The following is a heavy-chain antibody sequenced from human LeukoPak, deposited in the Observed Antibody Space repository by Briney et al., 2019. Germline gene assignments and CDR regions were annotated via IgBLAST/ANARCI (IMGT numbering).Heavy chain of an antibody. D-gene: IGHD2-2*01. CDR3: ARAFIEVVPAARDDAFDI. V-gene: IGHV4-34*01. Sequence: SETLSLTCAVYGGSFSGYYWSWIRQPPGKGLEWIGKINHSGSTNYNPSLKSRVTISVDTSKNQFSLKLSSVTAADTAVYYCARAFIEVVPAARDDAFDIWGQGTMVTVSS. CDR2: INHSGST. CDR1: GGSFSGYY. J-gene: IGHJ3*02.